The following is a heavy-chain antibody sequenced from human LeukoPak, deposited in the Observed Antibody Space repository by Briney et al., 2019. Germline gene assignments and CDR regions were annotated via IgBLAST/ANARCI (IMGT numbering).Heavy chain of an antibody. V-gene: IGHV4-38-2*01. CDR1: GYSISSGYY. CDR2: IYHSGST. D-gene: IGHD6-19*01. CDR3: SATYSSGWQFDY. J-gene: IGHJ4*02. Sequence: PSETLSLTCAVSGYSISSGYYWGWIRQPPGKGLEWIGSIYHSGSTYYNPSLKSRVTISVDTSKNQFSLKLSSVTAPDTAVYYCSATYSSGWQFDYWCQGTLVTVSS.